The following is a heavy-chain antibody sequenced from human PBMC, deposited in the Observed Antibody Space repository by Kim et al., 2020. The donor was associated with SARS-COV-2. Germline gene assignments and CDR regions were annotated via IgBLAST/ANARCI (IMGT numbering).Heavy chain of an antibody. CDR2: ISWDGATI. D-gene: IGHD3-10*01. J-gene: IGHJ4*02. Sequence: GGSLRLSCTASGFNFDDHNMHWIRQVPGKGLEWVSIISWDGATIFYADSVKGRFTISRDNSQKSLYLQMTNLRTEDSALYYCAKDVGDVHTGPGLWGQGT. CDR3: AKDVGDVHTGPGL. V-gene: IGHV3-43*01. CDR1: GFNFDDHN.